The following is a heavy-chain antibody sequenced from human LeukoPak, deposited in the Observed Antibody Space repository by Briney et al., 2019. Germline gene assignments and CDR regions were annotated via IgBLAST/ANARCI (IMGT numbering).Heavy chain of an antibody. CDR3: VKDRASTNCFDN. J-gene: IGHJ4*02. Sequence: GGSLRLSCAASGFTLSQYGMHWVRQAPGKGLEWVAFIRYDASDKYYPDSVKGRFTIYRDNSKNTLDLQMNSLRHEDTAVYYCVKDRASTNCFDNWGQGTLVTVSS. CDR1: GFTLSQYG. V-gene: IGHV3-30*02. D-gene: IGHD2-2*01. CDR2: IRYDASDK.